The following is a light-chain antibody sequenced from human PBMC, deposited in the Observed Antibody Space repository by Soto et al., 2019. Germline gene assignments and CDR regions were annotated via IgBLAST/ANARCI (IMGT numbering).Light chain of an antibody. V-gene: IGKV1-5*03. J-gene: IGKJ1*01. CDR1: QSISSY. CDR3: QHYNSYSEA. CDR2: KAS. Sequence: EIHMTQSPSHLSASVGDRVTITCRASQSISSYLNWYQQKPGKAPKLLIYKASTLKSGVPSRFSGSGSGTEFTLTISSLQPDDFATYYCQHYNSYSEAFGQGTKVDIK.